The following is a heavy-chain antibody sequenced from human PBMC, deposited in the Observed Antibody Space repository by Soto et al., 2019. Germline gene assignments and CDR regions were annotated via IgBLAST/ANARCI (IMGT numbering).Heavy chain of an antibody. D-gene: IGHD3-22*01. CDR3: ARIRQEYDSSGYYTDAFDI. Sequence: QVQLVQSGAEVKKPGASVKVSCKASGYTFTSYGISWVRQAPGQGLEWMGWISAYNGNTNYAQKLQGRVTMTTDTSKSTAYMELRSLRSDDTAVYYCARIRQEYDSSGYYTDAFDIWGQGTMVTVSS. J-gene: IGHJ3*02. CDR1: GYTFTSYG. CDR2: ISAYNGNT. V-gene: IGHV1-18*01.